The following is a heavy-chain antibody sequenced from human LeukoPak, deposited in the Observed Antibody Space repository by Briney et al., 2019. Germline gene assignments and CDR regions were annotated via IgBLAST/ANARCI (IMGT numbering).Heavy chain of an antibody. CDR1: GFTFSSHA. CDR2: ISYDGSNK. Sequence: HPGGSLRLSCAASGFTFSSHAMHWVRQAPGKGLEWVAVISYDGSNKYYADSVKGRFTISRDNSKNTLSLQMNSLRAEDTAVYYCARDKPGGSGSLDYWGQGTLVTVSS. D-gene: IGHD3-10*01. CDR3: ARDKPGGSGSLDY. V-gene: IGHV3-30*04. J-gene: IGHJ4*02.